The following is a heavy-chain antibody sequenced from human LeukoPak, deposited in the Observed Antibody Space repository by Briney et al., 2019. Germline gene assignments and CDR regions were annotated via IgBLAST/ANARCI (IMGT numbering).Heavy chain of an antibody. CDR1: GFTFSSYW. CDR2: ISSSGSTI. V-gene: IGHV3-48*04. D-gene: IGHD3-22*01. J-gene: IGHJ5*02. CDR3: ARDETYYYDSSGYDP. Sequence: GGSLRLSCAASGFTFSSYWMSWVRQAPGKGLEWVSYISSSGSTIYYADSVKGRFTISRDNAKNSLYLQMNSLRAEDTAVYYCARDETYYYDSSGYDPWGQGTLATVSS.